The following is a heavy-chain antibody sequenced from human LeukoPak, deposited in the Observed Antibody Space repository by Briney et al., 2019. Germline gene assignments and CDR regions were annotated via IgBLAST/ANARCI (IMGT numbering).Heavy chain of an antibody. D-gene: IGHD5-18*01. CDR1: GGSISSGGYY. V-gene: IGHV4-30-2*01. CDR3: ARGGDTAMVGFDP. J-gene: IGHJ5*02. CDR2: IYHSGST. Sequence: TLSLTCTVSGGSISSGGYYWSWIRQPPRKGLEWIGYIYHSGSTYYNPSLKSRVTISVDRSKNQFSLKLSSVTAADTAVYYCARGGDTAMVGFDPWGQGTLVTVSS.